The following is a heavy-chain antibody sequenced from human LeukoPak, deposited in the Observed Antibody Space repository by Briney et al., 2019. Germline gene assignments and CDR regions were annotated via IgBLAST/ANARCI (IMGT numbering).Heavy chain of an antibody. CDR3: ARLYYDFWSGYDWFDP. CDR1: GYSFTSYW. CDR2: IYPGDSDT. V-gene: IGHV5-51*01. Sequence: GESLKISCKGSGYSFTSYWIGWVRQMPGKGLEWTGIIYPGDSDTRYSPSFQGQVTISADKSISTAYLQWSSLKASDTAMYYCARLYYDFWSGYDWFDPWGQGTLVTVSS. D-gene: IGHD3-3*01. J-gene: IGHJ5*02.